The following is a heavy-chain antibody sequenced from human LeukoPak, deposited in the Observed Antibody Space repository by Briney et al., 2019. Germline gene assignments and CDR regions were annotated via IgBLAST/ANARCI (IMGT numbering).Heavy chain of an antibody. CDR1: GFTFRSYW. CDR2: IDQDGSEE. J-gene: IGHJ4*02. D-gene: IGHD6-19*01. Sequence: GGSLRLSCAASGFTFRSYWMNWVRQAPGKGLEWVASIDQDGSEEYYVGSVKGRFTISRDNAKNSLYPQMNSLRAEDTAVYYCARDPEEWLVPIDYWGQGTLVTVSS. CDR3: ARDPEEWLVPIDY. V-gene: IGHV3-7*01.